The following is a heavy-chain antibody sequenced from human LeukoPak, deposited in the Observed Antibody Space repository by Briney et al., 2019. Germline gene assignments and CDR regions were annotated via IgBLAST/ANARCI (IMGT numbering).Heavy chain of an antibody. CDR3: AKHKRITIFGVVSDLFDY. CDR2: ISGSGGST. CDR1: GFTVSSNY. D-gene: IGHD3-3*01. J-gene: IGHJ4*02. Sequence: GGSLRLSCAASGFTVSSNYMSWVRQAPGKGLEWVSAISGSGGSTYYADSVKGRFTISRDNSKNTLYLQMNSLRAEDTAVYYCAKHKRITIFGVVSDLFDYWGQGTLVTVSS. V-gene: IGHV3-23*01.